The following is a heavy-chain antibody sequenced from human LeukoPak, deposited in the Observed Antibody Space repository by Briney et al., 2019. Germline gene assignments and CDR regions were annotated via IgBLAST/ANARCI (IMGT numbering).Heavy chain of an antibody. Sequence: PSETLSHTCTVSGYSISSGYYWGWIRQPPGKGLEWIGSIYHSGSTYYNPSLKSRVTMSVDTSKNQFSLKLSSVTAADTAVYYCARDSGTTGEVKFDPWGQGTLVTVSS. D-gene: IGHD3-10*01. CDR1: GYSISSGYY. CDR3: ARDSGTTGEVKFDP. CDR2: IYHSGST. V-gene: IGHV4-38-2*02. J-gene: IGHJ5*02.